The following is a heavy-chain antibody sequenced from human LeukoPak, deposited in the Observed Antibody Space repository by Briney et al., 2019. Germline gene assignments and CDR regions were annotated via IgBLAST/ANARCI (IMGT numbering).Heavy chain of an antibody. CDR3: ARVRCSGGSCYAGCFDY. CDR1: GFTFSSYS. V-gene: IGHV3-21*01. D-gene: IGHD2-15*01. Sequence: GGSLRLSCAASGFTFSSYSMNWVRQAPGKGQERVSSISSSSSYTYYADSVKGRFTISRDNAKNSLYLQMNSLRAEDTAVYYCARVRCSGGSCYAGCFDYWGQGTLVTVSS. CDR2: ISSSSSYT. J-gene: IGHJ4*02.